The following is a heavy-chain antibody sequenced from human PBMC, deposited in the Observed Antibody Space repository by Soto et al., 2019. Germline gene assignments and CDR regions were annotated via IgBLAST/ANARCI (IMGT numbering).Heavy chain of an antibody. CDR2: IYYSGST. D-gene: IGHD2-8*01. V-gene: IGHV4-61*01. J-gene: IGHJ4*02. Sequence: SETLSLTCTVSGGSVSSGSYYWSWIRQPPGKGLEWIGYIYYSGSTNYNPSLKSRVTISVDTSKNQFPLKLGSVTAADTAVYYCARVGDGYNGGVDYWGQGTLVTVSS. CDR1: GGSVSSGSYY. CDR3: ARVGDGYNGGVDY.